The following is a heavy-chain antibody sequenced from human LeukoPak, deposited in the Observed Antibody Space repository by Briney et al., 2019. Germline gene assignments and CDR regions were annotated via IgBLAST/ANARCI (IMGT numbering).Heavy chain of an antibody. CDR2: INWNGDST. CDR1: GFTFDDYG. V-gene: IGHV3-20*04. Sequence: GGSLRLSCAASGFTFDDYGMSWVRQAPGKGLEWVSGINWNGDSTGYADSVKGRFTISRDNAKNSLDLQMNSLRAEDTAVYYCARDSQRGVYDYWGQGTLVTVSS. CDR3: ARDSQRGVYDY. D-gene: IGHD3-10*01. J-gene: IGHJ4*02.